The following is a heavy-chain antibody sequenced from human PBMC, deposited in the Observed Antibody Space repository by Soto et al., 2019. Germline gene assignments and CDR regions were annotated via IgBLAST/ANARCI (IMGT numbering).Heavy chain of an antibody. V-gene: IGHV4-59*01. CDR1: GGSISSYY. CDR2: IYYSGST. J-gene: IGHJ4*02. Sequence: SETLSLTCTVSGGSISSYYWSWIRQPPGKGLEWIGYIYYSGSTNYNPSLKSRVTISVDTSKNQFSLKLSSVTAADTAVYYCARRTVDGYNELFDYWGQGTLVTVSS. CDR3: ARRTVDGYNELFDY. D-gene: IGHD5-12*01.